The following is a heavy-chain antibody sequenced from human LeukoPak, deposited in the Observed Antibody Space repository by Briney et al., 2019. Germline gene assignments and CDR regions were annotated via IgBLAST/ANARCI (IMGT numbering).Heavy chain of an antibody. J-gene: IGHJ3*02. CDR3: ARATNRIGTTGIDALDI. V-gene: IGHV3-48*01. CDR1: GFTFSTSW. CDR2: ISSSSSTI. D-gene: IGHD1-7*01. Sequence: GGSLRLSCAASGFTFSTSWMSWVRQAPGKGLEWVSYISSSSSTIYYADSVKGRFTISRDNAKNSLYLQMNSLRAEDTAVYYCARATNRIGTTGIDALDIWGQGTMVTVSS.